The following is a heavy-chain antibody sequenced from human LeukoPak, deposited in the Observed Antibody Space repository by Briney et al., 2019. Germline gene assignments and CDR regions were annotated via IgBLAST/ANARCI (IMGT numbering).Heavy chain of an antibody. CDR2: MNPKGGGT. Sequence: GASVKVSCKASGYTFTGYYIHWVRQAPGQGLEWMGWMNPKGGGTNYGQKFQGRVTMTTDTSIDTAYMELTNLRPDDTAVYYCTRGLYSPLASDFWGQGTLVTVSS. CDR3: TRGLYSPLASDF. J-gene: IGHJ4*02. V-gene: IGHV1-2*02. D-gene: IGHD6-13*01. CDR1: GYTFTGYY.